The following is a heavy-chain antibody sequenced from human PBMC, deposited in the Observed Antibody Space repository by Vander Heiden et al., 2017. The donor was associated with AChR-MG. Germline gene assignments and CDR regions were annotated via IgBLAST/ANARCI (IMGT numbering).Heavy chain of an antibody. CDR1: GFTLSSSW. Sequence: EVQLVESGGGLVQPGGSARLSCAASGFTLSSSWMTWVRQAPGKGLEWVANINRDGSQKNYVDSVKGRFTISRDNAQNSLFLQMNSLRAGDTALYYCARDPFRGDGYNFDYWGQGTLVTVSS. D-gene: IGHD5-18*01. J-gene: IGHJ4*02. CDR3: ARDPFRGDGYNFDY. CDR2: INRDGSQK. V-gene: IGHV3-7*01.